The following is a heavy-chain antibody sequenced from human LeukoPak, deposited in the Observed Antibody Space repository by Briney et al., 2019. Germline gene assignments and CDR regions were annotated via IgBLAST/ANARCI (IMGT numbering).Heavy chain of an antibody. CDR1: GGSNSSSSYY. Sequence: SETLSLTCTVSGGSNSSSSYYWGWIRQPPGKGLEWIGSIYYSGSTYYNPSLKSRVTISVDTSKNQFSLKLSSVTAADTAVYYCARDRNRGNWDLNRGYYFDYWGQGTLVTVSS. J-gene: IGHJ4*02. CDR2: IYYSGST. CDR3: ARDRNRGNWDLNRGYYFDY. V-gene: IGHV4-39*07. D-gene: IGHD7-27*01.